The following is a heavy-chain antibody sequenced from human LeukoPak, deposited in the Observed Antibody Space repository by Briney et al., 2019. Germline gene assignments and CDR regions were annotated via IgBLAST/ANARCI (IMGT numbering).Heavy chain of an antibody. CDR3: ARVGQGEWFFDL. CDR2: IKTDGSTI. CDR1: GFIFSNNW. D-gene: IGHD1-26*01. J-gene: IGHJ2*01. V-gene: IGHV3-74*01. Sequence: GGSLRLSCAASGFIFSNNWMHWVRQAPGKGLVWVSRIKTDGSTITYADSVKGRFTISRDNAMNTLYLQMDSLGAEDTAVYYCARVGQGEWFFDLWGRGTLVTVSS.